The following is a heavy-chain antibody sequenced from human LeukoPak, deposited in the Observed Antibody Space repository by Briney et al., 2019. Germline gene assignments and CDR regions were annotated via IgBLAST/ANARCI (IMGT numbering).Heavy chain of an antibody. V-gene: IGHV1-2*02. CDR1: GYXFTDYY. D-gene: IGHD4-17*01. CDR3: ATRVSDYRGLGY. CDR2: IIPNSGGT. Sequence: GASVKVSCKASGYXFTDYYIHWVRQAPGQGLEWMGWIIPNSGGTNYAQKFQGRVTMTRDTSISTAYMELSRLISDDTAVYYCATRVSDYRGLGYWGQGTLVTVSS. J-gene: IGHJ4*02.